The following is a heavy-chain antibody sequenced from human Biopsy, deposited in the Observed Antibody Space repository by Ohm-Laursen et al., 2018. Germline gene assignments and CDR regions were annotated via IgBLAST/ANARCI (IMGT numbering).Heavy chain of an antibody. CDR2: VYYTGST. D-gene: IGHD3-22*01. CDR3: ARDRGYYSDRTVPGYFDL. Sequence: GTLSLTCTVSGHSISSYYWSWIRQPPGKGLQWIGYVYYTGSTDYNPSLQSRVTISVDTSKNHFSLRLQSVTPAGTAIYYRARDRGYYSDRTVPGYFDLWGRGTLVTVSS. CDR1: GHSISSYY. V-gene: IGHV4-59*01. J-gene: IGHJ2*01.